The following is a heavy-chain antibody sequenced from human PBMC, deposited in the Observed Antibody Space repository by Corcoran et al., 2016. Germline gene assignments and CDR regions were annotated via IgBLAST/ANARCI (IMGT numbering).Heavy chain of an antibody. V-gene: IGHV2-70*04. CDR3: ARIRGRYPNYLDY. CDR2: IDWDDDK. Sequence: QVTLKESGPALVKPTQTLTLTCTFSGFSLSTSGMRVSWIRQPPGKALEWLARIDWDDDKFYSTSLKTRLTISKDTYKNQVVLTMTNMDPVATATYYCARIRGRYPNYLDYWGQGTLVTVSS. CDR1: GFSLSTSGMR. J-gene: IGHJ4*02. D-gene: IGHD1-26*01.